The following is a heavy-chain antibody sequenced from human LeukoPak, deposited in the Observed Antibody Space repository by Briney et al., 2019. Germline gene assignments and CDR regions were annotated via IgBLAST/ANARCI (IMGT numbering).Heavy chain of an antibody. CDR2: IKSKTDGGTT. V-gene: IGHV3-15*01. Sequence: GGSLRLSCAASGFTFSSYAMSWVRQAPGKGLEWVGRIKSKTDGGTTDYAAPVKGRFTISREDSKNTLYLQMTSLKTEDTAVYYCASTVFHYYWGQGTLVTVSS. J-gene: IGHJ4*02. CDR3: ASTVFHYY. CDR1: GFTFSSYA. D-gene: IGHD2-2*01.